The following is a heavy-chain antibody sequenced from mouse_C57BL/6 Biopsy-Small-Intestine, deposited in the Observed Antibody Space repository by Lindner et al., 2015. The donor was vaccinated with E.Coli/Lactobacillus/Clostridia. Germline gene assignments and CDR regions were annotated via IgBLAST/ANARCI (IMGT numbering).Heavy chain of an antibody. V-gene: IGHV14-2*02. D-gene: IGHD1-3*01. Sequence: SVKVSCKVSGYTLTELSMHWVRQAPGKGLEWMGSFDPEDGETIYAQKFQGRVTMTDDTSTDTAYMELSSLRSEDTAVYYCAKWHSSGWNPRFDPWGQGTLVTVSS. CDR3: AKWHSSGWNPRFDP. CDR1: GYTLTELS. J-gene: IGHJ4*01. CDR2: FDPEDGET.